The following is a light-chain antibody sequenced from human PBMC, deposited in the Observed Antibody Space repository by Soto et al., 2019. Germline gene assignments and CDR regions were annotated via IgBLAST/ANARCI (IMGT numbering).Light chain of an antibody. CDR3: QQTYSTPYT. CDR1: QSIRSS. J-gene: IGKJ2*01. CDR2: TAS. Sequence: DIQMTQSPSSLSASVGDRVTLNCRASQSIRSSLNWYQQRPGRAPELLIYTASSLESGVPSRFSGSGSGTDFTLSISSLQPEAFASYFCQQTYSTPYTFGQGTNLEIK. V-gene: IGKV1-39*01.